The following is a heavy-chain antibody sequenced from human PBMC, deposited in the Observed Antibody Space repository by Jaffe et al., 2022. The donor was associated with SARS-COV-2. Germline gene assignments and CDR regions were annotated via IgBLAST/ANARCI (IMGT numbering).Heavy chain of an antibody. D-gene: IGHD6-13*01. CDR3: SRGNIAAAGMGDY. V-gene: IGHV3-49*03. CDR1: GFTFGDYA. Sequence: EVQLVESGGNLVEPGRSLRLSCTASGFTFGDYAMNWFRRAPGKGLEWVGFIRGKGDGGATEYAASVRGRFTISRDDSKRIAYLQMNSLETEDTAVYYCSRGNIAAAGMGDYWGQGTLVTVSS. CDR2: IRGKGDGGAT. J-gene: IGHJ4*02.